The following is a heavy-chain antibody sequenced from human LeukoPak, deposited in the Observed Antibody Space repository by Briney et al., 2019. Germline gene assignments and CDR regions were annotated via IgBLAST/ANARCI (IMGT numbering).Heavy chain of an antibody. D-gene: IGHD2-2*01. J-gene: IGHJ5*02. V-gene: IGHV4-31*03. CDR1: GDSVSSGGYY. CDR2: IYASGRT. Sequence: ASQTLSLTCTVSGDSVSSGGYYWSWIRQHPVKGLEWIGYIYASGRTFYNPSLKSRLALSKDSSKNQFSLNLSSVTAADTAVYYCARGYGSNSYSPGFDPWGQGTLVTVSS. CDR3: ARGYGSNSYSPGFDP.